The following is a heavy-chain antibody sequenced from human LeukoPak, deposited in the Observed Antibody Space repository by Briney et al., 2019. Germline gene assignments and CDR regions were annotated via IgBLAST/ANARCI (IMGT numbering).Heavy chain of an antibody. CDR2: IEQDVSEK. J-gene: IGHJ4*02. Sequence: AGGSLRLSCAASGFTFSSYWMSWVRQAPGKGLEWVANIEQDVSEKYYVDSVKGRFTISRDNAKNSLYLQMNSLRAEDTAVYYCARDLGSSSWYGNYWGQGTLVTVSS. V-gene: IGHV3-7*01. CDR3: ARDLGSSSWYGNY. D-gene: IGHD6-13*01. CDR1: GFTFSSYW.